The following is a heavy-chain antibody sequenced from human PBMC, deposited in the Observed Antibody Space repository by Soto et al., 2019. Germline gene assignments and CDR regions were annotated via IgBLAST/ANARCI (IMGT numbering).Heavy chain of an antibody. J-gene: IGHJ6*02. Sequence: AETLSLTCNVSGGAISDFYWIWVRQSPGKGLEWIVYLYYTGSTNYNPALKSRVTISLDTSKNQFSLKVRSVTAADTAVYYCARGGGYDFRSSQAPPIDVWGQGTTVTVSS. V-gene: IGHV4-59*01. D-gene: IGHD3-3*01. CDR2: LYYTGST. CDR1: GGAISDFY. CDR3: ARGGGYDFRSSQAPPIDV.